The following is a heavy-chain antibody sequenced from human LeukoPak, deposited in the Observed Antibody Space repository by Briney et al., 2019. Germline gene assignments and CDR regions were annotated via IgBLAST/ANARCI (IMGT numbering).Heavy chain of an antibody. CDR3: ATDLRLGAMDV. J-gene: IGHJ6*02. CDR2: FHVEEAET. V-gene: IGHV1-24*01. CDR1: GDTLAEVS. D-gene: IGHD3-16*01. Sequence: GASVKVSCKVSGDTLAEVSIHWVRQAGGEGLEWMGGFHVEEAETVNAQKFQGRVTMTEDTSTDTAYMELSGLTPEDTAVYYCATDLRLGAMDVWGQGTRVTVS.